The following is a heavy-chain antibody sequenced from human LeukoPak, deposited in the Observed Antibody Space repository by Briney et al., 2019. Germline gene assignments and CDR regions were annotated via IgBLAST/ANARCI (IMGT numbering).Heavy chain of an antibody. Sequence: SETLSLTCTVSGGSISSGDYYWSWIRQPPGKGLEWIGCIYYSGSTYYNPSLKSRVTISVDTSKNQFSLKLSSVTAADTAVYFCARDRPYYDFWSGYGFDPWGQGTLITVPS. D-gene: IGHD3-3*01. CDR2: IYYSGST. J-gene: IGHJ5*02. V-gene: IGHV4-30-4*08. CDR1: GGSISSGDYY. CDR3: ARDRPYYDFWSGYGFDP.